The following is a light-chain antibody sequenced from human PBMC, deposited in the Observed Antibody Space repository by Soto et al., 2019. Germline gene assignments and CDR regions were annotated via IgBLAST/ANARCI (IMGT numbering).Light chain of an antibody. J-gene: IGKJ1*01. CDR3: QQYNSYWT. CDR1: QSISSW. Sequence: DIHMAHSRSTLSSSVVDRVTVTCRASQSISSWLAWYQQKPGKAPKLLIYDASSLESGVPSRFSGSGSGTEFTLTISSLQPDDFATYYCQQYNSYWTFGQGTKVDIK. V-gene: IGKV1-5*01. CDR2: DAS.